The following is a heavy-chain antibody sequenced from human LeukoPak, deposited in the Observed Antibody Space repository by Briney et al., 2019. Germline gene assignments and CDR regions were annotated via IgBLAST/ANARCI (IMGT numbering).Heavy chain of an antibody. CDR2: INPNSAAR. D-gene: IGHD6-19*01. V-gene: IGHV1-2*02. J-gene: IGHJ4*02. CDR1: GYTFTVYY. CDR3: ARDGRVRAVTD. Sequence: GASVNVSCKTSGYTFTVYYIHWVRQAPGPGLEWLGWINPNSAARNSSQKLHGRVSMTRDTSISTVSMELSNLRSDDTSVYYCARDGRVRAVTDWGQGNLVTVSS.